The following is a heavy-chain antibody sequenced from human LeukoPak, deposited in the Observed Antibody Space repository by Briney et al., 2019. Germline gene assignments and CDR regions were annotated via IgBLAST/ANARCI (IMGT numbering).Heavy chain of an antibody. CDR2: INTDGSST. Sequence: GGSLRPSCAASGFTFSSYWMHWVRQAPGKGLVWVSRINTDGSSTYYADSVKGRFTISRDNAKNTLYLQMNSLRAEDTAVYYCARDHYGGNSDYWGQGTLVTVSS. CDR3: ARDHYGGNSDY. J-gene: IGHJ4*02. D-gene: IGHD4-23*01. CDR1: GFTFSSYW. V-gene: IGHV3-74*01.